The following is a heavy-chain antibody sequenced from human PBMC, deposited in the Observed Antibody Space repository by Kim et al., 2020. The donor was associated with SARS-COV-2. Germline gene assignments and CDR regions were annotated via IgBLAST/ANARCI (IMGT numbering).Heavy chain of an antibody. J-gene: IGHJ4*02. V-gene: IGHV4-4*07. Sequence: SETLSLTCTVSGGSISSYYWSWIRQPAGKGLEWIGRIYTSRSTNYNPSCKSRVTMSVDTSKNQFSLKLSSVTAADTAVYYCAGGWKYYFDYWGQGTLVTVSS. CDR1: GGSISSYY. CDR2: IYTSRST. D-gene: IGHD6-19*01. CDR3: AGGWKYYFDY.